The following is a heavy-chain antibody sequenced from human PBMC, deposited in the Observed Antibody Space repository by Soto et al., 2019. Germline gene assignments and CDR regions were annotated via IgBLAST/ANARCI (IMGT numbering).Heavy chain of an antibody. CDR2: IIPIFGTA. CDR1: GGTFSSYA. D-gene: IGHD5-12*01. J-gene: IGHJ6*02. Sequence: QVQLVQSGAEVKKPGSSVKVSCKASGGTFSSYAINWVRQAPGQGLEWMGGIIPIFGTADYAQKFQGRVTIIADASTSTAYMELSSLRSEDTAVYYCARSPRGQDYYYGMDVWGQGTTVTVSS. CDR3: ARSPRGQDYYYGMDV. V-gene: IGHV1-69*12.